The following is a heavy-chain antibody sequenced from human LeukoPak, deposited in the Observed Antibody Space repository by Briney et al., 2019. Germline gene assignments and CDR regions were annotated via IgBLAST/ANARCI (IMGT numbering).Heavy chain of an antibody. Sequence: SETLSLTCTVSGASISSYYWNWIRQPAGKGLEWIGRIYTSESTNYNPSLKSRVTISVDTSKNQFSLRLSSVTAADTAVYYCAKVRLRDFDYWGQGTLVTVSS. CDR3: AKVRLRDFDY. J-gene: IGHJ4*02. CDR2: IYTSEST. V-gene: IGHV4-4*07. CDR1: GASISSYY.